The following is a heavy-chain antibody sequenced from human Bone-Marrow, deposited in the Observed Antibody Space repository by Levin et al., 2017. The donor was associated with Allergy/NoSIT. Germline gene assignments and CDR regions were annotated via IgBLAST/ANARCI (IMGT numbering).Heavy chain of an antibody. J-gene: IGHJ4*02. D-gene: IGHD3-3*01. Sequence: SCAASGFTFSSYSMNWVRQAPGKGLEWVSSISSSSSYIYYADSVKGRFTISRDNAKNSLYLQMNSLRAEDTAVYYCARDGLTIFGVVTLKGASDYWGQGTLVTVSS. CDR3: ARDGLTIFGVVTLKGASDY. V-gene: IGHV3-21*01. CDR1: GFTFSSYS. CDR2: ISSSSSYI.